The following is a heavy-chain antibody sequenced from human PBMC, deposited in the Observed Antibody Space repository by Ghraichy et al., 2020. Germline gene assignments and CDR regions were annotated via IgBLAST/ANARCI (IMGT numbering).Heavy chain of an antibody. D-gene: IGHD1-26*01. CDR2: ISYSGST. CDR1: GGSVSSGSYY. V-gene: IGHV4-61*01. J-gene: IGHJ4*02. Sequence: SETLSLTCTVSGGSVSSGSYYWSWIRLPPGKGLESIGYISYSGSTNYNPSLKSRVTLSVETSKNQFSLKLTSVTAADTAVYYCARGVGVTRGNYWGQGTLVTVSS. CDR3: ARGVGVTRGNY.